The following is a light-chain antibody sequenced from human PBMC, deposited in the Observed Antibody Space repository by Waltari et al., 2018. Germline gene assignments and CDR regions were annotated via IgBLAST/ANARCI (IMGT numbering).Light chain of an antibody. CDR3: MQATQWPLT. V-gene: IGKV2-30*02. Sequence: DVVMTQSPLSLHVTLGQPATISCRSSQSLVHSDGKTYLNWFQQRPGQSPRRLIYKVFNRDSGVPDRFSGSGSGTDFTLTISRVEAEDVGTYYCMQATQWPLTFGQGTKVEIK. CDR2: KVF. J-gene: IGKJ1*01. CDR1: QSLVHSDGKTY.